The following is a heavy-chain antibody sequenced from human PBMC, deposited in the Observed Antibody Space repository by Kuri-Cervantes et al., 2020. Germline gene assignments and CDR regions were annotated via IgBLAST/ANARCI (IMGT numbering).Heavy chain of an antibody. V-gene: IGHV3-30-3*01. CDR2: ISYDGSNK. J-gene: IGHJ6*03. CDR1: GFTFSSYA. Sequence: GESLKISCAASGFTFSSYAMHWVRQAPGKGLEWVAVISYDGSNKYYADSVKGRFTISRDNSKNTLYLQMNSLRAEDTAVYYCARDHQSGRAAAGFVQRGLYYYYYMDVWGKGTTVTVSS. D-gene: IGHD6-13*01. CDR3: ARDHQSGRAAAGFVQRGLYYYYYMDV.